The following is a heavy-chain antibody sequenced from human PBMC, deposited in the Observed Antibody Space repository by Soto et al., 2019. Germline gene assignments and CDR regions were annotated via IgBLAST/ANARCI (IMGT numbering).Heavy chain of an antibody. CDR1: GKSVSTFY. CDR2: AYYSGST. J-gene: IGHJ6*02. D-gene: IGHD4-4*01. V-gene: IGHV4-59*02. CDR3: ARGTDYTQIASYHYGMDV. Sequence: SETLSLTWRVSGKSVSTFYGSWIRPPPGKGLEWIGHAYYSGSTNYDPSLKSRVTISVDMSKNQVSLRLTSVTAADTAVYYCARGTDYTQIASYHYGMDVWGQGTSVTVSS.